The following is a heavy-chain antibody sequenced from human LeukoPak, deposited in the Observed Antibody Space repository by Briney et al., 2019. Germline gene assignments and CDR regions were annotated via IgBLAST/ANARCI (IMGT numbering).Heavy chain of an antibody. CDR2: IDYSGTT. Sequence: NPSETLSLTCTVSGGAISSSSNYWGWIRQPPGKGWEWIGSIDYSGTTYYNPSLKSRVTISVDRSKNQFSLKLTSVTAADTAVYYCARLGAGSGWLFDYWGQGTLVTVSS. V-gene: IGHV4-39*07. J-gene: IGHJ4*02. D-gene: IGHD6-19*01. CDR3: ARLGAGSGWLFDY. CDR1: GGAISSSSNY.